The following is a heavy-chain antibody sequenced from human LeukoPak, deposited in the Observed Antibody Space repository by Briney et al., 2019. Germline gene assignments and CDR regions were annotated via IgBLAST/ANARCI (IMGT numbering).Heavy chain of an antibody. CDR1: GYTFTSYG. Sequence: ASVKVSCKASGYTFTSYGISWVRQAPGQGLEWMGWISAYNGNTNYAQKLQGRVTMTTDTSTSTAYMELRSLRSDDTAVYYCARDVGVIITPNWFDPWGQGTLVTVSS. J-gene: IGHJ5*02. CDR3: ARDVGVIITPNWFDP. CDR2: ISAYNGNT. D-gene: IGHD3-10*01. V-gene: IGHV1-18*01.